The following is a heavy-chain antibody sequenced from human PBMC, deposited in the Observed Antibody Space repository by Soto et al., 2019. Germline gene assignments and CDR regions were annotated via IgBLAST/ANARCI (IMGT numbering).Heavy chain of an antibody. V-gene: IGHV2-5*02. CDR3: AHYVSASPAGWFDP. Sequence: QITLKESGPTLVKPTQTLTLTCSFSGLSLSTSGEAVRWIRQPPGKALEWLALIYWDDDKFFNPTLKTRLTIPKDTSKNPVVLTLTNMDPVDTATYSCAHYVSASPAGWFDPWGQGVLVTVSS. CDR1: GLSLSTSGEA. CDR2: IYWDDDK. D-gene: IGHD3-10*01. J-gene: IGHJ5*02.